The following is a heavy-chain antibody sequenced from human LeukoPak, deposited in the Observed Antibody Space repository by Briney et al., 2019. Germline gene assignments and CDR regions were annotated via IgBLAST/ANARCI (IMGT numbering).Heavy chain of an antibody. CDR1: GGSISSYY. Sequence: TPSETLSLTCTVSGGSISSYYWSWIRQPAGKGLEWIGRIYTSGSTNYNPSLKSRVTMSVDTSKNQFSLKLSSVTAADTAVYYCAKMSYSSGWEYFDYWGQGTLVTVSS. J-gene: IGHJ4*02. CDR3: AKMSYSSGWEYFDY. D-gene: IGHD6-19*01. V-gene: IGHV4-4*07. CDR2: IYTSGST.